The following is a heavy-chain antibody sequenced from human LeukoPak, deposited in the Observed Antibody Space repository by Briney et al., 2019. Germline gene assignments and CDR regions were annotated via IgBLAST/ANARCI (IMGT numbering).Heavy chain of an antibody. CDR3: ARLYYDSRGYYWFDR. J-gene: IGHJ5*02. Sequence: SETLSLTCTVSGGSIISTSFYWGWIRQPPGKGLAWLGCIYHSGSTYDNPSLTSRVTISVDRSKNQFSLKLSSVTAADTAVYYCARLYYDSRGYYWFDRWGQGTLVTVSS. CDR2: IYHSGST. D-gene: IGHD3-22*01. V-gene: IGHV4-39*01. CDR1: GGSIISTSFY.